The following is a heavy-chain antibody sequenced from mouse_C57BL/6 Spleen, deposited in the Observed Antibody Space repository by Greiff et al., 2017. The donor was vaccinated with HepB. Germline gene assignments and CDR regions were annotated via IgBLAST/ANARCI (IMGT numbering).Heavy chain of an antibody. CDR1: GFTFSSYA. V-gene: IGHV5-4*01. CDR2: ISDGGSYT. J-gene: IGHJ3*01. CDR3: ARDERTGTFFAY. Sequence: EVQLVESGGGLVKPGGSLKLSCAASGFTFSSYAMSWVRQTPEKRLEWVATISDGGSYTYYPDNVKGRFTISRDNAKNNLYLQMSHRKSEDTAMYYCARDERTGTFFAYWGQGTLVTVSA. D-gene: IGHD4-1*01.